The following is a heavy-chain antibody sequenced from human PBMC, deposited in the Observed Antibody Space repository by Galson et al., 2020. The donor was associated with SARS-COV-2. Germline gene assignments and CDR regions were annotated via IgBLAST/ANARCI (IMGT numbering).Heavy chain of an antibody. V-gene: IGHV3-33*06. J-gene: IGHJ4*02. CDR2: IWYDGHNK. D-gene: IGHD2-15*01. Sequence: GGSLRLSCAASGFTFTSYGMRWVRQAPGKGLEWVAVIWYDGHNKYYADSVKGRFTISRDISKDTLYLQMSNLRAEDTAVYYCAKEKDIVVVAAVYSDWGQGTLVTVSS. CDR3: AKEKDIVVVAAVYSD. CDR1: GFTFTSYG.